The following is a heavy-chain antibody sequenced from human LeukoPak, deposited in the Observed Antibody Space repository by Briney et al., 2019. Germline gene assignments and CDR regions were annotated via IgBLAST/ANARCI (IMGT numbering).Heavy chain of an antibody. V-gene: IGHV4-39*01. CDR2: IYYSGST. D-gene: IGHD1-26*01. CDR3: ARQKLGTIVGAQYYFDY. J-gene: IGHJ4*02. Sequence: SETLSLTCTVSGGSISSSSYYWGWIRQPPGKGLEWIGSIYYSGSTYYNPSLKSRVTISVDTSKNQFSPKLSSVTAADTPVYYCARQKLGTIVGAQYYFDYWGQGTLVTVSS. CDR1: GGSISSSSYY.